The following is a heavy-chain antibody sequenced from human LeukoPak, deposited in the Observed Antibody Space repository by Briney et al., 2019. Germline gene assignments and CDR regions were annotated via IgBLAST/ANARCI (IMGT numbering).Heavy chain of an antibody. V-gene: IGHV4-59*08. J-gene: IGHJ5*02. Sequence: SETLSLTCIVSGGSITSYYWSWIRQPPGKGLEWSGYIYDSGRTNYNSSLRSQVTISVDTSKKQFSLKLSSVTAADTAVYYCARHSEPNSNLLWFDPWGQGTLVTVPS. CDR3: ARHSEPNSNLLWFDP. CDR2: IYDSGRT. CDR1: GGSITSYY. D-gene: IGHD2/OR15-2a*01.